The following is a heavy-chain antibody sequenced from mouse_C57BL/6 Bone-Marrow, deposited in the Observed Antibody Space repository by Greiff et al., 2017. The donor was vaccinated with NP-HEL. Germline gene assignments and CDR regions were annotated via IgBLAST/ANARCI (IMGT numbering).Heavy chain of an antibody. D-gene: IGHD2-3*01. CDR2: ITHSGET. J-gene: IGHJ1*03. Sequence: QLQESGPGLVKPSQSLFLTCSITGFPITSGYYWIWIRQSPGKPLEWMGYITHSGETFYNPSLPSPISITRETSKNQFFLQLNSVTTEDTAMYYCAGDYDGYWYFDVWGTGTTVTVSS. CDR3: AGDYDGYWYFDV. CDR1: GFPITSGYY. V-gene: IGHV12-3*01.